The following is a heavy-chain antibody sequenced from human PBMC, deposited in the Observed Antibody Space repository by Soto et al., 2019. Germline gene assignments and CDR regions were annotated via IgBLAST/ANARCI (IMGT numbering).Heavy chain of an antibody. J-gene: IGHJ4*02. Sequence: ASVKVSCKASGYTFTSYGISWGRQAPGQGLEWMGWISAYNGNTNYAQKLQGRVTMTTDTSTSTAYMELRSLRSDDTAVYYCASVVLGPYYFDYWGQGTLVTVSS. V-gene: IGHV1-18*01. D-gene: IGHD2-15*01. CDR1: GYTFTSYG. CDR3: ASVVLGPYYFDY. CDR2: ISAYNGNT.